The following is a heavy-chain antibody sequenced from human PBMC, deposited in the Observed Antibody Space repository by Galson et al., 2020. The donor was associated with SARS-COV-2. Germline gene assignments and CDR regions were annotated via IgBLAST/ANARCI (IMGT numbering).Heavy chain of an antibody. D-gene: IGHD3-3*01. CDR1: GFTFSNAW. J-gene: IGHJ3*02. Sequence: GGSLRLSCAASGFTFSNAWMSWVRQAPGKGLEWVGRITSKTDGGTTDYAAPVKGRCTISRDDSKNTLYRQMNSLKTEDTAVYYCTTGGTITIFGVVIILSAFDIWGQGTMVTVSS. V-gene: IGHV3-15*01. CDR3: TTGGTITIFGVVIILSAFDI. CDR2: ITSKTDGGTT.